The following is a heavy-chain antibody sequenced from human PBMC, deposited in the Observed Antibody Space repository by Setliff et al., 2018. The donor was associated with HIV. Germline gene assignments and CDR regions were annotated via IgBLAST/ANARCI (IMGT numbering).Heavy chain of an antibody. CDR2: FNTETRNP. Sequence: ASVKVSCKASGYNVTVSAINWVRQSPGQAREWMGWFNTETRNPMYAQAFKGRLVFSLDTSVSTAYLQINSLKDEDTAMYYCARVGSYWSTFDYWGQGALVTVSS. CDR3: ARVGSYWSTFDY. D-gene: IGHD1-26*01. CDR1: GYNVTVSA. J-gene: IGHJ4*02. V-gene: IGHV7-4-1*02.